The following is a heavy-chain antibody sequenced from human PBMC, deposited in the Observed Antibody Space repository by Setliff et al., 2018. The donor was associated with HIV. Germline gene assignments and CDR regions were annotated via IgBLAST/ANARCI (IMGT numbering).Heavy chain of an antibody. Sequence: PGESLKISCAASGFTFSSFAMNWVRQAPGKGLECVSGIRDNGVSPYYADSVTGRFTISRDNTKNTLYLQMNSLRVEDTAIYYCTKGVQRLRPYFFDSWGQGILVTVSS. CDR1: GFTFSSFA. CDR2: IRDNGVSP. J-gene: IGHJ4*02. V-gene: IGHV3-23*01. CDR3: TKGVQRLRPYFFDS. D-gene: IGHD4-17*01.